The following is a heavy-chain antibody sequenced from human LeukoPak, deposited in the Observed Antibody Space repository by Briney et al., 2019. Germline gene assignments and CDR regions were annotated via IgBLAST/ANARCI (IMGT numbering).Heavy chain of an antibody. CDR3: ARRVDTPMAGMGLGFLLTTNYGMDV. V-gene: IGHV1-18*01. D-gene: IGHD5-18*01. CDR1: GYTFTTYG. Sequence: GASVKVSCKASGYTFTTYGITWVRQAPGQGLEWMGWISDYNGNTNYAQKLQGRVTMTTDTSTSTAYMELRGLRSDDTAVYYCARRVDTPMAGMGLGFLLTTNYGMDVWGQGTTVTVSS. J-gene: IGHJ6*02. CDR2: ISDYNGNT.